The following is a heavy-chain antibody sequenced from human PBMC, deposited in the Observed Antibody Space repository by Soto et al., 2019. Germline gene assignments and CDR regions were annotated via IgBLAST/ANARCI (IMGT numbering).Heavy chain of an antibody. CDR3: ARPGLNASSSFDY. V-gene: IGHV5-51*01. D-gene: IGHD6-6*01. J-gene: IGHJ4*02. CDR1: GYSFTTYW. Sequence: EAQLVQSGADAKQPGESLKISCKGSGYSFTTYWIGWVRQMPGKDLEWMGIIYPDDSDTRYSPSFQGQVTISADKSINTYYRQWSSLKASDSATYYCARPGLNASSSFDYWGQGTLVTVSS. CDR2: IYPDDSDT.